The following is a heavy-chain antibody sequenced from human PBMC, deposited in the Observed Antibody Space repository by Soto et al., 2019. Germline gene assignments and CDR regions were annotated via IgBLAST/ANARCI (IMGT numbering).Heavy chain of an antibody. J-gene: IGHJ6*02. CDR1: GGTFSSYA. Sequence: QVQLVQSGAEVKKPGSSVKVSCKASGGTFSSYAISWVRQAPGQGLEWMGGIIPIFGTANYAQKFQGRVTITADESTSTAYMELSSLRSEDTAVYYCASPYGGQRSYYYYGMDVWGQGTTVTVSS. V-gene: IGHV1-69*12. CDR2: IIPIFGTA. D-gene: IGHD4-17*01. CDR3: ASPYGGQRSYYYYGMDV.